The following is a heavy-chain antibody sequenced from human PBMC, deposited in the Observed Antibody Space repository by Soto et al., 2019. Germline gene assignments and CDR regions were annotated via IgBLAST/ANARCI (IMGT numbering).Heavy chain of an antibody. V-gene: IGHV4-59*01. Sequence: PSETLYLTCTVSGGSISSYYWSWIRQPPGKGLEWIGYIYYSGSTNYNPSLKSRVTISVDTSKNQFSLKLSSVTAADTAVYYCARDSGNYGEDYWGQGTLVTVSS. CDR2: IYYSGST. CDR1: GGSISSYY. D-gene: IGHD3-10*01. CDR3: ARDSGNYGEDY. J-gene: IGHJ4*02.